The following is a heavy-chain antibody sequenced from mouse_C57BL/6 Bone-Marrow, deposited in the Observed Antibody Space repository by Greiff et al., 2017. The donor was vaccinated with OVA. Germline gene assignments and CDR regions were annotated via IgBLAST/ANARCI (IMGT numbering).Heavy chain of an antibody. D-gene: IGHD1-1*01. J-gene: IGHJ1*03. V-gene: IGHV1-81*01. Sequence: VQVVESGAELARPGASVKLSCKASGYTFTSYGISWVKQRTGQGLEWIGEIYPRSVTTYYNEKFKGKATLTADKSSSTAYMELRSLTSEDSAVYFCARDPLYYYGSSYWYFDVWGTGTTVTVSS. CDR1: GYTFTSYG. CDR3: ARDPLYYYGSSYWYFDV. CDR2: IYPRSVTT.